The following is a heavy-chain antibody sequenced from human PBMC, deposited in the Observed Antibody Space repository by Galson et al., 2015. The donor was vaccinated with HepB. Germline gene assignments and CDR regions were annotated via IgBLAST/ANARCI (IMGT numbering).Heavy chain of an antibody. J-gene: IGHJ3*02. CDR3: ARAQRDIVVVVAATSFFTYAFDI. D-gene: IGHD2-15*01. CDR2: INPNSGGT. V-gene: IGHV1-2*04. Sequence: SVKVSCKASGYTFTGYYMHWVRQAPGQGLEWMGWINPNSGGTNYAQKFQGWVTMTRDTSISTAYMELSRLRSDDTAVYYCARAQRDIVVVVAATSFFTYAFDIWGQGTMVTVSS. CDR1: GYTFTGYY.